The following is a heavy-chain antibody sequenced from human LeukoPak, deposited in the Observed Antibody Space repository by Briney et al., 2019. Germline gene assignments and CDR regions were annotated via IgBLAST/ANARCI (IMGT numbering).Heavy chain of an antibody. CDR3: AKEHSGYDLGYFDY. CDR1: GFTFSSYG. Sequence: GRSLRLSCAASGFTFSSYGMHWLRQAPGKGLEWVAVIWYDGSNKYYADSVKGRFTISRDNSKNTLYLQMHSLRAEDTAVYYCAKEHSGYDLGYFDYWGQGTLVTVSS. CDR2: IWYDGSNK. J-gene: IGHJ4*02. V-gene: IGHV3-33*06. D-gene: IGHD5-12*01.